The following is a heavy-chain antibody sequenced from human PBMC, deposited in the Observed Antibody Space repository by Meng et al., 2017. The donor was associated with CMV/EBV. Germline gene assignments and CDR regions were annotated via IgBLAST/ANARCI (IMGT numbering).Heavy chain of an antibody. V-gene: IGHV3-15*01. CDR2: IKSKIDGGTT. Sequence: GESLKISCAASGFTFSNAWMSWVRQAPGKGLEWVGRIKSKIDGGTTDYAAPVKGRFTISRDDSQNTLFLQMGSLKTEDTATYYCTTPGCSSTTCYTRLSYWGQGTVVTVSS. D-gene: IGHD2-2*01. CDR1: GFTFSNAW. CDR3: TTPGCSSTTCYTRLSY. J-gene: IGHJ4*02.